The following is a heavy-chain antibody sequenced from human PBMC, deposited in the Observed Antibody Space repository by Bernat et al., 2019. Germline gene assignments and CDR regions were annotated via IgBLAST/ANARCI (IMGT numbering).Heavy chain of an antibody. Sequence: EVQLLESGGGLVQPGGSLRLSCAASGFTFSSYAMSWVRQAPGKGLEWVSAISGSGGSTYYADSVKGRFTISRDNSKNTLYLQMNSLRAEDTAVYYCAKGDSSGWYYGGGFDYWGQGTLVTVSS. CDR1: GFTFSSYA. D-gene: IGHD6-19*01. J-gene: IGHJ4*02. CDR2: ISGSGGST. V-gene: IGHV3-23*01. CDR3: AKGDSSGWYYGGGFDY.